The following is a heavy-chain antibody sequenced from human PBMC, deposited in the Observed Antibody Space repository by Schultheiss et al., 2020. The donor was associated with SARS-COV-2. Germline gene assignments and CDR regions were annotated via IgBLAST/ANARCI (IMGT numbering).Heavy chain of an antibody. V-gene: IGHV3-33*01. CDR2: IWYDGSNK. CDR3: AREGPYSGCPFDY. D-gene: IGHD6-19*01. J-gene: IGHJ4*02. CDR1: GFTFSSYG. Sequence: GESLKISCAASGFTFSSYGMHWVRQAPGKGLEWVAVIWYDGSNKYYADSVKGRFTISRDNSKNTLYLQMNSLRAEDTAVYYCAREGPYSGCPFDYWGQGTLVTVSS.